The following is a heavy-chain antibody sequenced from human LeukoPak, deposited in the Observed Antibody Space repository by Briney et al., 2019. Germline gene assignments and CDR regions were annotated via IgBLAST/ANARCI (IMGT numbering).Heavy chain of an antibody. D-gene: IGHD5-18*01. Sequence: SGTLSLTCAVSGGSISSSNWWSWVRQPPGKGLEWIGEIYHSGSTNYNPPLKSRVTISVDKSKNQFSLKLSSVTAADTAVYYCARGRGIQLWFNFDYWGQGTLVTVSS. CDR3: ARGRGIQLWFNFDY. CDR1: GGSISSSNW. J-gene: IGHJ4*02. CDR2: IYHSGST. V-gene: IGHV4-4*02.